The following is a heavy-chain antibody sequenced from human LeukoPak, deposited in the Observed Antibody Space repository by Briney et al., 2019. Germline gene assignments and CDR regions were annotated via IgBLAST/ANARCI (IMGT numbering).Heavy chain of an antibody. D-gene: IGHD6-6*01. CDR2: IYPRDSDT. Sequence: GESLKISCKGSGYSFNTYWIGWVRQMLGKGLQWMRIIYPRDSDTRYSPSFQGQVTISADKPISTAYLQWGSLKASDTAMYYCAREGRSSSPMDYWGQGTLVTVSS. CDR3: AREGRSSSPMDY. CDR1: GYSFNTYW. J-gene: IGHJ4*02. V-gene: IGHV5-51*04.